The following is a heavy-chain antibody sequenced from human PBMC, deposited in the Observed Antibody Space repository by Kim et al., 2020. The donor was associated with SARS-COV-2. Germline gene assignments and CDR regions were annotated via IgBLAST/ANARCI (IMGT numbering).Heavy chain of an antibody. CDR3: ARALTQYSSGWYFAFDI. D-gene: IGHD6-19*01. V-gene: IGHV1-2*02. CDR2: INPNSGGT. Sequence: ASVKVSCKASGYTFTGYYMHWVRQAPGQGLEWMGWINPNSGGTNYAQKFQGRVTMTRDTSISTAYMELSRLRSDDTAVYYCARALTQYSSGWYFAFDIWGQGTMVTVSS. CDR1: GYTFTGYY. J-gene: IGHJ3*02.